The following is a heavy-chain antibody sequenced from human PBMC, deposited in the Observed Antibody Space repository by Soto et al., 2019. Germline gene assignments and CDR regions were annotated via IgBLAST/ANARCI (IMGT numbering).Heavy chain of an antibody. D-gene: IGHD3-16*01. V-gene: IGHV3-13*01. Sequence: EVQLVESGGGLVQPGGSLRLSCAASGFTFSSYDMHWVRQATGKGLEWVSAIGTAGDTYYPGSVKGRFTISRENAKNSLYLQMNSLRAGDTAVYYCARAVWYYGMDVWGQGTTVTVSS. CDR2: IGTAGDT. CDR1: GFTFSSYD. CDR3: ARAVWYYGMDV. J-gene: IGHJ6*02.